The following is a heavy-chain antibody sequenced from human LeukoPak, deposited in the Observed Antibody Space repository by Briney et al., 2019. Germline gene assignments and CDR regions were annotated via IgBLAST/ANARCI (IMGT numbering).Heavy chain of an antibody. J-gene: IGHJ4*02. CDR1: GGTFSSYA. Sequence: SVKVSRKASGGTFSSYAISWVRQAPGQGLEWMGGIIPIFGTANYAQRFQGRVTITADESTGIAYMELSSLRSEDTAVYYCAREGSSWYKYWGQGTLVTVSS. D-gene: IGHD6-13*01. CDR3: AREGSSWYKY. CDR2: IIPIFGTA. V-gene: IGHV1-69*13.